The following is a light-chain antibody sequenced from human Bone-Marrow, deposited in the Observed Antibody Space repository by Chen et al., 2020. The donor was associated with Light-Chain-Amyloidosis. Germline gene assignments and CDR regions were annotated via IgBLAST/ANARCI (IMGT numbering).Light chain of an antibody. Sequence: SYELTQPPSVSVSPGQTARITCSGDDLPTKYAYWYQQKPGQAPVLVIHRDTERPSGISERFSGSSLGTTATLNISGVQAEDEADYHCQSADSSGTYEVIFGGGTKLTVL. CDR2: RDT. CDR1: DLPTKY. V-gene: IGLV3-25*03. J-gene: IGLJ2*01. CDR3: QSADSSGTYEVI.